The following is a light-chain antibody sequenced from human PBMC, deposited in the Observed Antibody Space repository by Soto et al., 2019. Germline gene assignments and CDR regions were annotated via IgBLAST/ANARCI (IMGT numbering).Light chain of an antibody. Sequence: QSVLTQPASVSGSPGQSITISCTGTSSDIGSNNYVSWFQQRPGKAPTLIIYEVSNRPSGVSTHFSGSNSGNTASLTISGLLPEDEAEYSCSSYTTTTRLFGGGTKLTVL. CDR2: EVS. CDR1: SSDIGSNNY. CDR3: SSYTTTTRL. V-gene: IGLV2-14*01. J-gene: IGLJ3*02.